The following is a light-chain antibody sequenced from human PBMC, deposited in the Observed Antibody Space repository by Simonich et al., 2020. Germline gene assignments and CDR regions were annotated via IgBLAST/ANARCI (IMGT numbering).Light chain of an antibody. CDR3: CSYAGSYTWV. CDR1: SSDVGGYNY. V-gene: IGLV2-11*01. Sequence: QSALTQPRSVSGAPGQSVTISCTGTSSDVGGYNYVSWYQQNPGKAPQLLIYYVSKPPSGVPDRFSGSKSGNTASLTISGLQAEDEADYYCCSYAGSYTWVFGGGTKLTVL. J-gene: IGLJ3*02. CDR2: YVS.